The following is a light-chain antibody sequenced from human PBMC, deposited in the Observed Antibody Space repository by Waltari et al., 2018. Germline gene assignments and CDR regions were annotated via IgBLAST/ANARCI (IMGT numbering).Light chain of an antibody. CDR3: QQSYILPWT. Sequence: DIHITQSPTSLSASVGDRITITCRAGLTISRYLNWYQQRPGKVPRLLISAASNLQSGVPLIFTGSGSGKDFTLTITSLQPEDFATYYCQQSYILPWTFGQGTKVDI. V-gene: IGKV1-39*01. CDR1: LTISRY. J-gene: IGKJ1*01. CDR2: AAS.